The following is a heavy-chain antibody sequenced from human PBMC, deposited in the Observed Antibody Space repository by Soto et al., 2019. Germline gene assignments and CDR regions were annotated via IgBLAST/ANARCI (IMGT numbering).Heavy chain of an antibody. D-gene: IGHD4-4*01. CDR1: GGTFSSYA. CDR2: IIPIFGTA. CDR3: ARDPFYSRTSGYYYGQDV. V-gene: IGHV1-69*13. Sequence: GASVKVSCKASGGTFSSYAISWVRQAPVQGLEWMGWIIPIFGTANYAQKFQGRVTITADESTSTAYMELSSLRSEDTAVYYCARDPFYSRTSGYYYGQDVWGQGTTVTVSS. J-gene: IGHJ6*02.